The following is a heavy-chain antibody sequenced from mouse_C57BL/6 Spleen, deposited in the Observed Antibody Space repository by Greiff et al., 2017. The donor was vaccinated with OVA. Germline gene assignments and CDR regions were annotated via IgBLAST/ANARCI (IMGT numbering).Heavy chain of an antibody. CDR2: INPGSGGT. CDR3: ARYGPYAMDY. J-gene: IGHJ4*01. D-gene: IGHD1-1*02. V-gene: IGHV1-54*01. Sequence: LVESGAELVRPGTSVKVSCKASGYAFTNYLIEWVKQRPGQGLEWIGVINPGSGGTNYNEKFKGKATLTADKSSSTAYMQLSSLTSEDSAVYFCARYGPYAMDYWGQGTSVTVSS. CDR1: GYAFTNYL.